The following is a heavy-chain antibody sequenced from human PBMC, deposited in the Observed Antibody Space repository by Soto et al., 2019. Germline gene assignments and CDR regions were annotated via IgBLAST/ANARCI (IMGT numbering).Heavy chain of an antibody. CDR2: ISFDGKNK. J-gene: IGHJ4*02. Sequence: QVQLVESGGGVVQPGRSLRLSCAASGFTFSNYAMHWVRQAPGKGLEWVTVISFDGKNKYYADSVKGRFTISRDDSKNPLYLQMNSLRAEDTPVYYCAKEILPPYCGSHCYPYFDYWGQGTLVTVSS. V-gene: IGHV3-30*04. CDR3: AKEILPPYCGSHCYPYFDY. CDR1: GFTFSNYA. D-gene: IGHD2-21*02.